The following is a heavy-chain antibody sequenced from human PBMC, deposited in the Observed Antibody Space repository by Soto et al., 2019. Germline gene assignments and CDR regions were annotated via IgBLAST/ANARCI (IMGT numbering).Heavy chain of an antibody. CDR2: ISGSGGST. J-gene: IGHJ6*02. V-gene: IGHV3-23*01. CDR1: GFTFSSYA. CDR3: AKRGDPYSSSWYYYDVDV. D-gene: IGHD6-13*01. Sequence: GGSLRLSCAASGFTFSSYAMSWVRQAPGKGLEWVSAISGSGGSTYYADSMKGRFTITRDNSKNTLYLQMNRLRAEDTAIYYCAKRGDPYSSSWYYYDVDVWGQGTTVTVSS.